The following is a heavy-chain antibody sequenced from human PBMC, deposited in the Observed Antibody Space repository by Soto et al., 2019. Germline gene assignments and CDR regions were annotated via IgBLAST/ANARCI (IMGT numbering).Heavy chain of an antibody. CDR1: GGSITTSGL. Sequence: SDTLCLTCDVSGGSITTSGLWTWVRQFPGRGLEWIGEIAHDGHTNYNPSLSGRVTMSVDKSKNQFSLKLSSVTAADTAVYYCARIMLDCSGCHVQLFDYSGQRAPVT. CDR3: ARIMLDCSGCHVQLFDY. J-gene: IGHJ4*02. CDR2: IAHDGHT. D-gene: IGHD6-19*01. V-gene: IGHV4-4*02.